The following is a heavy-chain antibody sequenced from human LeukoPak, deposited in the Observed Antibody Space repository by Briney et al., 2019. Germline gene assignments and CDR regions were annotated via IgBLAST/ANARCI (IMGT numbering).Heavy chain of an antibody. J-gene: IGHJ4*02. Sequence: SETLSLTCTVSGGSISSSSDYWGWIRQPPGKGLEWIGSIYYSGSTYYNPSLKSRVTISVDTSKNQFSLKLSSVTAADTAVYYCARRIFGVVIWGQGTLVTVSS. CDR3: ARRIFGVVI. D-gene: IGHD3-3*01. CDR1: GGSISSSSDY. V-gene: IGHV4-39*01. CDR2: IYYSGST.